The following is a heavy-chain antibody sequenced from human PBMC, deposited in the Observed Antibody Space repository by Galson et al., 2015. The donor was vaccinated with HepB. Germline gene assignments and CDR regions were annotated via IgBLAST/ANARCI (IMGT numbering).Heavy chain of an antibody. J-gene: IGHJ4*02. Sequence: CAISGDSVSSNSASWNWIRQSPSRGLEWLGRTYYRSKWYNDYALSVKSRITNNPDTSKNQFSLQLSSVTPEDTAVYYCARGGYSYLTSFNYWGQGTLVTVSS. CDR2: TYYRSKWYN. CDR1: GDSVSSNSAS. D-gene: IGHD5-18*01. V-gene: IGHV6-1*01. CDR3: ARGGYSYLTSFNY.